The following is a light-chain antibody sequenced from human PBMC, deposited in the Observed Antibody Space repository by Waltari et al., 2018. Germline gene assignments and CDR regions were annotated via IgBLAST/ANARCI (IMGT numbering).Light chain of an antibody. V-gene: IGKV3-20*01. CDR3: QQYDISPLT. CDR1: QGVGKY. Sequence: EVVLTQSPGTLSLSPGERATLSCRASQGVGKYLAWYQQRPGQAPRLLLYHTSIRATGIPDRFSGGGYGTDFSLTISRLEPEDFAVYYCQQYDISPLTFGGGTKVETK. CDR2: HTS. J-gene: IGKJ4*01.